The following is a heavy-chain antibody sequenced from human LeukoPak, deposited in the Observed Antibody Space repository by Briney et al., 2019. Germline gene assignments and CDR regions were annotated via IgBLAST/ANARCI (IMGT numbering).Heavy chain of an antibody. CDR2: MNSDGSST. V-gene: IGHV3-74*01. D-gene: IGHD2-15*01. CDR1: GFTFSSYW. Sequence: GGSLRLSCAASGFTFSSYWMHWVRQAPGKGLVWVSRMNSDGSSTSYADSVKGRFTISRDNARNTLYLQMNSLRAEDSAVYYCARGFGCSGGNCSPRAFAYWGEGTLVTASS. CDR3: ARGFGCSGGNCSPRAFAY. J-gene: IGHJ4*02.